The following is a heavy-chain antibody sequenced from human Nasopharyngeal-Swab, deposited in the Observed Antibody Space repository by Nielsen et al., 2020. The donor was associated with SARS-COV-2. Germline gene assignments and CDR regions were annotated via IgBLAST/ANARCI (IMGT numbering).Heavy chain of an antibody. CDR1: GLNFRSFG. J-gene: IGHJ4*02. CDR2: ISGYNGNT. V-gene: IGHV1-18*01. D-gene: IGHD2-15*01. CDR3: ARDLFGTPPVAALDL. Sequence: ASVKVSCKASGLNFRSFGFTWVRQAPGQGLVLLGWISGYNGNTQDARDFLRRVTLTTDTSTSTVYLELRSLTSDDTAVYYCARDLFGTPPVAALDLWGQGTLVTVSS.